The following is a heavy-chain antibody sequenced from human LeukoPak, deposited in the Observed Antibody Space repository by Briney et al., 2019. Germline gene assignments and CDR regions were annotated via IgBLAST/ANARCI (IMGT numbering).Heavy chain of an antibody. CDR2: INSNGGST. D-gene: IGHD6-13*01. Sequence: GGSLRLSCAASGFTFSSYAMHWVRQAPGKGLEYVSGINSNGGSTYYANSVKGRFTISRDNSKNTLYLQMGSLRAEDMAVYYCTRADYSSTWYLYGNEIDYWGQGTLVTVSP. V-gene: IGHV3-64*01. CDR3: TRADYSSTWYLYGNEIDY. CDR1: GFTFSSYA. J-gene: IGHJ4*02.